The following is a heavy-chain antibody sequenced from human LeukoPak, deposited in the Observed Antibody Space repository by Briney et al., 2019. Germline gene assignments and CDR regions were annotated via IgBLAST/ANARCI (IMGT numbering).Heavy chain of an antibody. Sequence: GGSLRLSCAASGFTFSDYYMSWIRQAPGKGLEWVSYISSSGSTIYYADSVKGRFTISRDNAKNSLYLQMNSLRAEDTAVYYCAREGITIFGVVIIRDFDYWGQRTLVTVSS. CDR3: AREGITIFGVVIIRDFDY. J-gene: IGHJ4*02. V-gene: IGHV3-11*04. CDR2: ISSSGSTI. D-gene: IGHD3-3*01. CDR1: GFTFSDYY.